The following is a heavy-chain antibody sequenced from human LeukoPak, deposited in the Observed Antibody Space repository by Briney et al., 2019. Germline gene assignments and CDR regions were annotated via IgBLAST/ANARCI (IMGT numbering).Heavy chain of an antibody. D-gene: IGHD5-12*01. CDR1: GYTLTELS. V-gene: IGHV1-24*01. CDR3: ARDYSGYGYFDY. CDR2: FDPEDGET. J-gene: IGHJ4*02. Sequence: ASVKVSCKVSGYTLTELSMHWVRQAPGKGLEWMGGFDPEDGETIYAQKFQGRVTMTEDTSTDTAYMELSSLRSEDTAVYYCARDYSGYGYFDYWGQGTLVTVSS.